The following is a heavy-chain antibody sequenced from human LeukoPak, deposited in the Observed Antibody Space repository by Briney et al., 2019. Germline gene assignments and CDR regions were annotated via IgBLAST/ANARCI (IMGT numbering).Heavy chain of an antibody. CDR3: ARDDVSGGNDH. Sequence: PGGSLRLSCAASGFTVSSNYMSWVRQAPGQGLEWVSVIYSGGTTYYADSVKGRFIISRDNAKNSVYLQMNSLRAEDTAVYYCARDDVSGGNDHWGQGARVTVSS. CDR1: GFTVSSNY. CDR2: IYSGGTT. V-gene: IGHV3-53*01. D-gene: IGHD3-3*01. J-gene: IGHJ4*02.